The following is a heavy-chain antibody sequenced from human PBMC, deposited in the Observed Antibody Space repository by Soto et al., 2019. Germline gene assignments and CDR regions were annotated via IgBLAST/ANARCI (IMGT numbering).Heavy chain of an antibody. D-gene: IGHD6-13*01. J-gene: IGHJ5*02. Sequence: KPSETLSLTCIVSVGSSSEKYWNWVRQPPGKGLEWIGLIFANGHTDYNPSLKSRVTMSVDASKNQFSLRLTSMTAADTAVYYCVASLAASGLNWLDPWGRGTLVTVSS. V-gene: IGHV4-4*07. CDR1: VGSSSEKY. CDR3: VASLAASGLNWLDP. CDR2: IFANGHT.